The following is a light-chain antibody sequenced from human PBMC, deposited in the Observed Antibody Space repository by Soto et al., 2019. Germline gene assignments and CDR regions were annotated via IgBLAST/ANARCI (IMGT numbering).Light chain of an antibody. Sequence: DIVLTQSPGTLSLSPGERATLSCRASQSVSSDYLAWYRQKPGRAPRLLIYATSSRATGIPDRFSGSGSGTDFTLTISRLEPEDFAVYFCQQYNTSPWTCGQGTTVEIK. V-gene: IGKV3-20*01. J-gene: IGKJ1*01. CDR1: QSVSSDY. CDR3: QQYNTSPWT. CDR2: ATS.